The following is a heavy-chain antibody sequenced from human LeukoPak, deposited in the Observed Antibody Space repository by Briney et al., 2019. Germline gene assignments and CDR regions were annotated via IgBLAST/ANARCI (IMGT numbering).Heavy chain of an antibody. D-gene: IGHD3-9*01. J-gene: IGHJ4*02. CDR3: AKDSGVLRHFDWLSYFDY. Sequence: GGSLRLSCAASGFTFSSYWMSWVRQAPGKGLEWVSTLSTSTTRTYYADSVKGRFTISRDNSKRTLYLQMNSLRAEDTAVYYCAKDSGVLRHFDWLSYFDYWGQGTLVTVSS. CDR2: LSTSTTRT. V-gene: IGHV3-23*01. CDR1: GFTFSSYW.